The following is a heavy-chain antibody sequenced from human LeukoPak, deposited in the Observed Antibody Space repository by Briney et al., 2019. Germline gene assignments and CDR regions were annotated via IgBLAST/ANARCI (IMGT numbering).Heavy chain of an antibody. J-gene: IGHJ4*01. CDR3: SRGEAAARGNYFDY. Sequence: SETLSFTCAVYGGSFSGYYWSWMRQPPGKGLEWIGEINHSGSNNYHPSLKSRITISVDTSKNQYSLQRSAVTAADTAVYYCSRGEAAARGNYFDYWGHGTLVTVSS. D-gene: IGHD2-2*01. CDR1: GGSFSGYY. V-gene: IGHV4-34*01. CDR2: INHSGSN.